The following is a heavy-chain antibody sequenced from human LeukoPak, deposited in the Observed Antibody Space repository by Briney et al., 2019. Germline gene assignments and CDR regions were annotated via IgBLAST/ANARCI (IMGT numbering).Heavy chain of an antibody. Sequence: ASVKVSCKASGLIFTRYGFSWVRQAPGQGLEWMGWISAHNANTHYAQKLHGRVTMTTDTSTSTTHMELRSLRFDDTAVYYCARDGGDPVTKSAWDFDLWGRGTLVTVSS. V-gene: IGHV1-18*01. CDR2: ISAHNANT. J-gene: IGHJ2*01. D-gene: IGHD4-17*01. CDR1: GLIFTRYG. CDR3: ARDGGDPVTKSAWDFDL.